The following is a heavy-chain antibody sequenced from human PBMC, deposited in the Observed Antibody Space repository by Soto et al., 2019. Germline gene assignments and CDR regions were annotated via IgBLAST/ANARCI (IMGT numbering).Heavy chain of an antibody. D-gene: IGHD2-15*01. Sequence: SETLSLTCTVSGGPINNSPQYWGWNRQPPGGGLEWIGTIHYGGTVYYNPSLKSRVTISVDTSKNQFSLQVNSVTAADTAVYYCTRHPRTPDYWGQGTLVTVSS. CDR3: TRHPRTPDY. V-gene: IGHV4-39*01. J-gene: IGHJ4*02. CDR1: GGPINNSPQY. CDR2: IHYGGTV.